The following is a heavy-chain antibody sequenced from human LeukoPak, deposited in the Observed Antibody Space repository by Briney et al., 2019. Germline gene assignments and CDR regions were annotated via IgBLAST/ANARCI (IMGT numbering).Heavy chain of an antibody. J-gene: IGHJ4*02. CDR3: ARDYYYDSSGYYRH. Sequence: GGSLRLSCAASAFTFSSYGMSWVRQAPGKGLEWVSAISGDGRDIFYADAVKGRFTISRDNSKNTLYLQMNSLRAEDTAVYYCARDYYYDSSGYYRHWGQGTLVTVSS. V-gene: IGHV3-23*01. D-gene: IGHD3-22*01. CDR2: ISGDGRDI. CDR1: AFTFSSYG.